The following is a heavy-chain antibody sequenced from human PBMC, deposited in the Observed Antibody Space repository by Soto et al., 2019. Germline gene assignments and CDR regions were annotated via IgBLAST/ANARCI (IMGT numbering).Heavy chain of an antibody. CDR1: GFTFDDYA. CDR2: ISGNSGSI. V-gene: IGHV3-9*01. Sequence: EVQLVESGGGLVQPGRSLRLSCAASGFTFDDYAMHWVRQAPGKGLEWVSGISGNSGSICYADSVKGRFTISRDNAKNVLYLQMNSLRAEDTALYYCAKVIRSGGSWIFQHWGQGTLVTVSS. D-gene: IGHD2-15*01. J-gene: IGHJ1*01. CDR3: AKVIRSGGSWIFQH.